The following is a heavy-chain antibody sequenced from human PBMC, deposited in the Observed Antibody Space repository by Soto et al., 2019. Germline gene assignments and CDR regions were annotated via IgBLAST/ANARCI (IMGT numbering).Heavy chain of an antibody. CDR3: AGRRTSYVVMDAFDV. D-gene: IGHD3-10*02. CDR2: IFFRGTT. V-gene: IGHV4-31*03. Sequence: QVQLQESGPGLVKPSQTLSLTCTVSGDSMSSCSYSWSWIRHHPGKGLELLGHIFFRGTTYYNPSLKGRIRKSMGRSKNQFSLKLTSVTVADSDVYYCAGRRTSYVVMDAFDVWGHGTIATVSS. J-gene: IGHJ3*01. CDR1: GDSMSSCSYS.